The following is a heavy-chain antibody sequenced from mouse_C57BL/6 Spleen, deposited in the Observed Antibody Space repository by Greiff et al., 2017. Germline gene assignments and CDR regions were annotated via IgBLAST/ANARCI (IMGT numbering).Heavy chain of an antibody. CDR2: IDPSDSYT. D-gene: IGHD2-1*01. CDR3: ARRDFYGNYGWFAY. CDR1: GYTFTSYW. J-gene: IGHJ3*01. V-gene: IGHV1-69*01. Sequence: QVHVKQPGAELVMPGASVKLSCKASGYTFTSYWMHWVKQRPGQGLEWIGEIDPSDSYTNYNQKFKGKSTLTVDKSSSTAYMQLSSLASEDSAVYYCARRDFYGNYGWFAYWGQGTLVTVSA.